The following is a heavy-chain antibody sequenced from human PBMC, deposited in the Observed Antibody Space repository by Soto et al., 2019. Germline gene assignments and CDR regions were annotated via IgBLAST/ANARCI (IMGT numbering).Heavy chain of an antibody. CDR3: ARGDYYDTSGTFSDAFDI. CDR1: GFTVSSNY. Sequence: PGGSLRLSCAASGFTVSSNYMSWVRQAPGKGLEWVANIKQDGSEKWYVDSVKGRFTISRDNAKKSLYLQMNSLRAEDTAVYFCARGDYYDTSGTFSDAFDIWGQGTWVTVS. J-gene: IGHJ3*02. CDR2: IKQDGSEK. D-gene: IGHD3-22*01. V-gene: IGHV3-7*04.